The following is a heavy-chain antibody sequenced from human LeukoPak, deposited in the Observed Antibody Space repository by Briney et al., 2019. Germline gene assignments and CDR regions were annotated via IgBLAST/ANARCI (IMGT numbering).Heavy chain of an antibody. CDR3: ARHTTGYNSPRDSFNI. D-gene: IGHD1-1*01. CDR1: GYTFTSYY. Sequence: ASVKVSCKASGYTFTSYYMHWVRQAPGQGLEWMGIINPSGGSTSYAQKFQGRVTMTRDMSTSTVYMELSSLRSEDTAVYYCARHTTGYNSPRDSFNIWGQGTMVTVSS. CDR2: INPSGGST. J-gene: IGHJ3*02. V-gene: IGHV1-46*01.